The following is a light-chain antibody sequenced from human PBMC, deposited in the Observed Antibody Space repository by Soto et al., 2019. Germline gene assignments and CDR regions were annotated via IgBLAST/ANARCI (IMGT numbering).Light chain of an antibody. CDR2: GSD. CDR1: TSNIGANS. J-gene: IGLJ3*02. CDR3: ASWDDSQSGFGL. V-gene: IGLV1-44*01. Sequence: QSVLTQPPSVSGTPGQRVIISCSGSTSNIGANSVNWYQQLPGTAPKLLIYGSDRRPSGVPDRFSGSKSATSASLAISGLQSADEADYYCASWDDSQSGFGLFGGGTKLTVL.